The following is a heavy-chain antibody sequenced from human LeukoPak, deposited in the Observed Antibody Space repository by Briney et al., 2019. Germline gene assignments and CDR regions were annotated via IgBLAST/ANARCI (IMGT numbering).Heavy chain of an antibody. CDR1: GYTFTSYG. CDR3: ARGSYYYDSSGPGDFDY. D-gene: IGHD3-22*01. J-gene: IGHJ4*02. Sequence: GASVKVSCKASGYTFTSYGISWVRQTPGQGLEWMGWSRAYNGNTNYAQKLQGRVTMTTDTSTSTAYMELRSLRSDDTAVYYCARGSYYYDSSGPGDFDYWGQGTLVTVSS. V-gene: IGHV1-18*01. CDR2: SRAYNGNT.